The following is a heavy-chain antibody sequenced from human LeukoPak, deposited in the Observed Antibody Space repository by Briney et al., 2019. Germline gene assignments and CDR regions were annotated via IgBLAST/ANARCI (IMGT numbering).Heavy chain of an antibody. CDR1: GGSLRSYY. CDR2: IYYTGNT. Sequence: SETLSLTCTVSGGSLRSYYWSWIRQPPGKGLEWIGYIYYTGNTDYNPSLKSRVTISVDTSKNQFSLKLTSVTAADTAVYYCAKHADWGNYYYYAMDVWGQGTTVTVSS. CDR3: AKHADWGNYYYYAMDV. J-gene: IGHJ6*02. V-gene: IGHV4-59*08. D-gene: IGHD3-16*01.